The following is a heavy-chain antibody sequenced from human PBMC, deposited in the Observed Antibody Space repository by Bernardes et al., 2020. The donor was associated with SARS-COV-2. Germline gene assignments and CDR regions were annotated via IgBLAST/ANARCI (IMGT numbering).Heavy chain of an antibody. CDR2: INPHSGGT. D-gene: IGHD1-26*01. Sequence: ASVKVSCKASGYTLSDYYMHWVRQAPGQGLEWMGWINPHSGGTNYAQIFKGRVTVTRDTSISTTYMELSRLTSDDTAVYYCARDLDRLYSGGRTDAFDIWGQGTMVTVSS. V-gene: IGHV1-2*02. J-gene: IGHJ3*02. CDR3: ARDLDRLYSGGRTDAFDI. CDR1: GYTLSDYY.